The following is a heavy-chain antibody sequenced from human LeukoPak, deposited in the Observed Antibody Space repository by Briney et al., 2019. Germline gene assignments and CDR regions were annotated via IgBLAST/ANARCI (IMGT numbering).Heavy chain of an antibody. CDR1: GGSFSGYY. J-gene: IGHJ4*02. CDR2: INHSGST. V-gene: IGHV4-34*01. CDR3: ARSAFLVTAPGLYYFDY. D-gene: IGHD6-13*01. Sequence: PSETLSLTCAVYGGSFSGYYWSWIRQPPGKGLEWIGEINHSGSTNYNPSLKGRVTMSVATSKNQFSLHLSSVTAADTAVYYCARSAFLVTAPGLYYFDYWGQGTLVAVSS.